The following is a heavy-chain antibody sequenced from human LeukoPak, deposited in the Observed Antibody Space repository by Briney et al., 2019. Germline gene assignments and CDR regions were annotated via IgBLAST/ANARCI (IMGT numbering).Heavy chain of an antibody. CDR3: AKDGAYGSGSLYNWFDH. V-gene: IGHV3-23*01. CDR1: GFTFSSYA. CDR2: ISGSGDNT. J-gene: IGHJ5*02. D-gene: IGHD3-10*01. Sequence: GGSLRLSCAASGFTFSSYAMSWVRQAPGKGPEWVSGISGSGDNTYYADSVKGRFTISRDNSKNTLYLQMNSLRAEDTAVYYCAKDGAYGSGSLYNWFDHWGQGILVTVSS.